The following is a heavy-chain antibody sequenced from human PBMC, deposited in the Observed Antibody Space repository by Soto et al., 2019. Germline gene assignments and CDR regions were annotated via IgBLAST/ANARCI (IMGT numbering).Heavy chain of an antibody. CDR1: GFTFSSYI. Sequence: GGSLRLSCAASGFTFSSYIMNWVRQAPGKGLEWVSSISSSSSYIYYADSVKGRFTISRDNAKNSLYLQMNSLRAEDTAVYYWARDPGPYDSSGYYYYWGQGTLVTVSS. CDR2: ISSSSSYI. J-gene: IGHJ4*02. V-gene: IGHV3-21*01. D-gene: IGHD3-22*01. CDR3: ARDPGPYDSSGYYYY.